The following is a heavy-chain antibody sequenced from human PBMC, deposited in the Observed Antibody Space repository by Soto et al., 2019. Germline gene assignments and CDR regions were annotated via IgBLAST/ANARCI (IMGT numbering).Heavy chain of an antibody. J-gene: IGHJ5*02. CDR3: ARVKLGSYYWFAP. Sequence: EVQLVESGGGLVQPGGSLRLSCAASGFTFSDYWMHWVRLVPGTGLLWVSRINPDGSRTNYADSVKGRFATYRDNAKNTVYLQMNSLRAADPAGYDCARVKLGSYYWFAPWGQGTLVTVSS. D-gene: IGHD3-10*01. CDR1: GFTFSDYW. V-gene: IGHV3-74*01. CDR2: INPDGSRT.